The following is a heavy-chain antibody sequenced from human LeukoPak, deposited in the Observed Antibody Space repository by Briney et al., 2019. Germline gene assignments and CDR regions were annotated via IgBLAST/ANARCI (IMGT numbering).Heavy chain of an antibody. CDR3: ARGLSRYYYDSSGYSKPYYFDY. CDR1: GYTFTSYD. J-gene: IGHJ4*02. V-gene: IGHV1-8*01. Sequence: ASVKVSCKASGYTFTSYDINWVRQATGQGVEWMGWMNPNSGNTGYAQKFQGRVTMTRNTSISTAYMELSSLRSEDTAVYYCARGLSRYYYDSSGYSKPYYFDYWGQGTLVTVSS. CDR2: MNPNSGNT. D-gene: IGHD3-22*01.